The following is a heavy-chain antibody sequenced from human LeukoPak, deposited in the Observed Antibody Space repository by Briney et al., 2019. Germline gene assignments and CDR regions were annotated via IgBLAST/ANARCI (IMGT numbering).Heavy chain of an antibody. J-gene: IGHJ4*02. V-gene: IGHV3-43*01. CDR2: ISWDGGST. Sequence: QPGGSLRLSCAASGFTFDDYTMHWVRQAPGKCLEWVSLISWDGGSTYYADSVKGRFTISRDNRKNSLYLQMYSLRTEDTALYYCAKDIGGPEDYWGQGTLVTVSS. CDR1: GFTFDDYT. D-gene: IGHD2-15*01. CDR3: AKDIGGPEDY.